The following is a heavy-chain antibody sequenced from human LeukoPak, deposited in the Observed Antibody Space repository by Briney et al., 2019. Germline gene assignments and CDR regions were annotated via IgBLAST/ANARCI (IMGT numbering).Heavy chain of an antibody. CDR2: INDDETST. CDR1: GFTFSRHG. CDR3: ATTGSGSYYDY. Sequence: GGSLRLSCAASGFTFSRHGMNWVRQAPGKGLEWVSRINDDETSTTYAESVKGRFTISRDNAKNTLFLQMNSLRAEDTAVYYCATTGSGSYYDYWGQGTLVTVSS. V-gene: IGHV3-74*01. J-gene: IGHJ4*02. D-gene: IGHD1-26*01.